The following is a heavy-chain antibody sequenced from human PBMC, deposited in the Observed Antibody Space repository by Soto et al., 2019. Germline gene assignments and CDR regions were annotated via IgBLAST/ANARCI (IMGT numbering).Heavy chain of an antibody. Sequence: QVQLVQSGAEVKKPGASVTVSCKASGYTFTSYGISWVRQAPGQGLEWMGWISAYNGNTNYAQKLQGRVTMTTDTAPSTADMGLRRLRSDDTAVYYCASGVGSALRYFDHWGQGTLVPVSS. CDR3: ASGVGSALRYFDH. CDR1: GYTFTSYG. D-gene: IGHD5-12*01. CDR2: ISAYNGNT. V-gene: IGHV1-18*04. J-gene: IGHJ4*02.